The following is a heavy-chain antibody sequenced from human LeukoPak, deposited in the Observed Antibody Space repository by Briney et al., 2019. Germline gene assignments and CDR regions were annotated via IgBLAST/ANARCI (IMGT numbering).Heavy chain of an antibody. D-gene: IGHD3-3*01. CDR3: ARAGRRLFGVLIPLSFDY. CDR2: ISSSGSTI. CDR1: GFTFSDYY. V-gene: IGHV3-11*01. Sequence: PGGSLRLSCAASGFTFSDYYMSWIRQAPGKGLEWVSYISSSGSTIYYADSVKGRFTISRDNAKNSLYLQMNSLRAEDTAVYYCARAGRRLFGVLIPLSFDYWGQGTPVTVSS. J-gene: IGHJ4*02.